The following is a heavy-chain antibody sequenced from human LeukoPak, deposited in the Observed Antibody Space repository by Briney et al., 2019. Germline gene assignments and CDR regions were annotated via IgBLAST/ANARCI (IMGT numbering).Heavy chain of an antibody. Sequence: PSETLSLTCTVSGGSISSYYWSWIRQPPGKGLEWIGYVYYSGSTNSNPSLKSRVTISVDTSKNQFSLKVSSVTAADTAVYYCARLGRGSGWLDYWGQGTLVTVSS. J-gene: IGHJ4*02. D-gene: IGHD6-19*01. V-gene: IGHV4-59*12. CDR3: ARLGRGSGWLDY. CDR2: VYYSGST. CDR1: GGSISSYY.